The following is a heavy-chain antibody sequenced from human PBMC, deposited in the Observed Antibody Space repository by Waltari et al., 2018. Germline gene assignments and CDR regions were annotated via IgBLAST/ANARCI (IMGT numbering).Heavy chain of an antibody. V-gene: IGHV3-9*03. J-gene: IGHJ5*02. D-gene: IGHD6-13*01. Sequence: EVQLVESGGGLVQPGRSLRLSCAASGFPFDDYAMHWVRQAPGKGLEWVSGISWNSGSIGYADSVKGRFTISRDNAKNSLYLQMNSLRAEDMALYYCAKDGYSSSWYSGGWFDPWGQGTLVTVSS. CDR3: AKDGYSSSWYSGGWFDP. CDR1: GFPFDDYA. CDR2: ISWNSGSI.